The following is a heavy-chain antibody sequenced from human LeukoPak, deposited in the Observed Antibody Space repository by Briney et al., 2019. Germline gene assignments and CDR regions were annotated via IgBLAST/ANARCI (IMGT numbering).Heavy chain of an antibody. CDR3: ARDHAQRGWYLTSDYHFDY. Sequence: ASVKVSCKASGYTFTGYYMHWVRQAPGQGLEWMGWINPNSGGTNYAQKFQGRVTMTRDTSISTAYMELSRLRSDDTAVYYCARDHAQRGWYLTSDYHFDYWGQGTLVTVSS. V-gene: IGHV1-2*02. J-gene: IGHJ4*02. D-gene: IGHD6-19*01. CDR1: GYTFTGYY. CDR2: INPNSGGT.